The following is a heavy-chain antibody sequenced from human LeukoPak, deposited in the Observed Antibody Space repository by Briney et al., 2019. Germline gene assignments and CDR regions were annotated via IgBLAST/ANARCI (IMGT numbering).Heavy chain of an antibody. D-gene: IGHD2-2*01. J-gene: IGHJ2*01. CDR2: INHSGST. CDR3: ARGVPAAISNWYFDL. Sequence: PSETLSLTCAVYGGSFSGYYWSWIRQPPGKGLEWIGEINHSGSTNYNPSLKSRVTISVDTSKNRFSLKLSSVTAADTAVYYCARGVPAAISNWYFDLWGRGTLVTVSS. V-gene: IGHV4-34*01. CDR1: GGSFSGYY.